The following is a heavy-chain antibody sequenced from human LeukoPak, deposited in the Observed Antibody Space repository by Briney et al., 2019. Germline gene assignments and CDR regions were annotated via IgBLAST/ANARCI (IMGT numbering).Heavy chain of an antibody. V-gene: IGHV3-74*01. CDR3: ARAHCSSTSCYELHYYGMDV. J-gene: IGHJ6*02. CDR1: GFTFSNYW. D-gene: IGHD2-2*01. CDR2: INSDGSST. Sequence: PGGSLRLSCAASGFTFSNYWMHWVRQAPGKGLVWVSRINSDGSSTNYADSVKGQFTISRDNAKNTLYLQMNSLRAEDTAMYYCARAHCSSTSCYELHYYGMDVWGQGTTVTVSS.